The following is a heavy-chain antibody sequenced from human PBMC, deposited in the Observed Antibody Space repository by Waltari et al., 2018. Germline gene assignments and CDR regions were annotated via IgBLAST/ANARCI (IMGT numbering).Heavy chain of an antibody. CDR3: ARGVTMVRGVMTWFDP. V-gene: IGHV4-34*01. CDR2: INHSGST. J-gene: IGHJ5*02. CDR1: GGSFSGYY. D-gene: IGHD3-10*01. Sequence: QVQLQQWGAVLLKPSETLSLTCAVYGGSFSGYYWSWIRQPPGKGLEWIGEINHSGSTNYNPSLKSRVTISVDTSKNQFSLKLSSVTAADTAVYYCARGVTMVRGVMTWFDPWGQGTLVTVSS.